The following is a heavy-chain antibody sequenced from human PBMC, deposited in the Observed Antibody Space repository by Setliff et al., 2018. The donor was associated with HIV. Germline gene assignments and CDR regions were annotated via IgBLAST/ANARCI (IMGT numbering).Heavy chain of an antibody. D-gene: IGHD3-3*01. V-gene: IGHV4-30-2*01. CDR2: IYDSGKT. CDR1: GGSISSIGYS. J-gene: IGHJ3*02. CDR3: ARCSVGWSREENPRPDGAFHI. Sequence: SETLSLTCAVSGGSISSIGYSWSWIRQPPGEGLEWIGYIYDSGKTKYNPSLKSRVTISEDRSKNQVSLKLSSMTAADTAVYYCARCSVGWSREENPRPDGAFHIWGQGTMVTVS.